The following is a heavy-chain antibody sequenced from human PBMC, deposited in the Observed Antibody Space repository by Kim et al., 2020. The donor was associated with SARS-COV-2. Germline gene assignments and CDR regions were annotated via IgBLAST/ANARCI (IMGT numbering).Heavy chain of an antibody. V-gene: IGHV4-34*01. Sequence: SETLSLTCAVYGGSFSGYYWSWIRQPPGKGLEWIGEINHSGSTNYNPSLKSRVTISVDTSKNQFSLKLSSVTAADTAVYYCARGLIERPYPYYGSGSYTSYNWFDPWGQGTLVTVSS. CDR3: ARGLIERPYPYYGSGSYTSYNWFDP. J-gene: IGHJ5*02. D-gene: IGHD3-10*01. CDR1: GGSFSGYY. CDR2: INHSGST.